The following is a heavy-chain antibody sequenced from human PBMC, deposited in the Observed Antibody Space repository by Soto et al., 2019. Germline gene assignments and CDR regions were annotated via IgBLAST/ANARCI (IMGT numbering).Heavy chain of an antibody. CDR2: IIPIFGTA. V-gene: IGHV1-69*13. CDR3: ASTARDYYFDY. CDR1: GGTFSSYA. Sequence: GASVMVSCKASGGTFSSYAISWVRQAPGQGLEWMGGIIPIFGTANYAQKFQGRVTITADESTSTAYMELSSLRSEDTAVYYCASTARDYYFDYWGQGTLVTVSS. J-gene: IGHJ4*02. D-gene: IGHD5-18*01.